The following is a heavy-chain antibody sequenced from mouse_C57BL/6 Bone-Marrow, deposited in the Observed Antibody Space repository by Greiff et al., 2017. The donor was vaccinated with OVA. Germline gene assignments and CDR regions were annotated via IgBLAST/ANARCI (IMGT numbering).Heavy chain of an antibody. CDR1: GFSLTSYA. CDR3: ARKELGPRNWFAY. V-gene: IGHV2-9-1*01. D-gene: IGHD4-1*01. CDR2: IGTGGGT. J-gene: IGHJ3*01. Sequence: VQGVESGPGLVAPSQCLSISCTASGFSLTSYAISWVRQPPGKGLEWLGVIGTGGGTTYNSALKSRMSISKDNSKSQVFLKMNSLQTDDTARYDCARKELGPRNWFAYWGQGTLVTVSA.